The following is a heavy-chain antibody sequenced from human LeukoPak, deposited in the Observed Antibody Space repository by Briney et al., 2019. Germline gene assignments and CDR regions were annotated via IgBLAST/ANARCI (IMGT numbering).Heavy chain of an antibody. V-gene: IGHV3-33*01. D-gene: IGHD3-22*01. CDR1: GFTFNSYG. CDR3: ARAQSYYYDSSGCAFDI. CDR2: IWVNGINK. J-gene: IGHJ3*02. Sequence: GGSLRLSCAASGFTFNSYGMHWVRQAPGKGLEWVAVIWVNGINKYYTDSVRGRFTISRENAKNSLYLQMNSLRAEDTAVYYCARAQSYYYDSSGCAFDIWGQGTMVTVSS.